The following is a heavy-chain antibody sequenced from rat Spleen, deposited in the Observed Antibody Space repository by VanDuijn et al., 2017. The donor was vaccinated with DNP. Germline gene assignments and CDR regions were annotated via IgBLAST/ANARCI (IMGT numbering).Heavy chain of an antibody. D-gene: IGHD1-12*02. CDR2: ISYEGSNT. V-gene: IGHV5-22*01. Sequence: EVQLVESGGGLVQPGRSLKLSCAASGFTFSNYDMAWVRQAPKKGLEWVASISYEGSNTNYGDSVKGRFTISRDNAENTVHLQMNSLRSEDIATYYCAKGGDYHDGGDGDALDVWGQGTSVTVSS. CDR1: GFTFSNYD. J-gene: IGHJ4*01. CDR3: AKGGDYHDGGDGDALDV.